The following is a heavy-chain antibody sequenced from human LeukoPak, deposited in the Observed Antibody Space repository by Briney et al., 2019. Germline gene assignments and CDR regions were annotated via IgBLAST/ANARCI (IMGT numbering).Heavy chain of an antibody. V-gene: IGHV4-39*07. CDR3: ARGGIVLMVYAMALDY. J-gene: IGHJ4*02. CDR2: INHSGST. CDR1: GGSISSSSYH. Sequence: PSETLSLTCTVSGGSISSSSYHWSWIRQPPGKGLEWIGEINHSGSTNYNPSLKSRVTISVDTSKNQFSLKLSSVTAADTAVYYCARGGIVLMVYAMALDYWGQGTLVTVSS. D-gene: IGHD2-8*01.